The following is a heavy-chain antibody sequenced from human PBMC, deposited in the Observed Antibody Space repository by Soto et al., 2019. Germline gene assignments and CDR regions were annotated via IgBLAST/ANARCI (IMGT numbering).Heavy chain of an antibody. D-gene: IGHD2-2*01. V-gene: IGHV3-21*01. CDR1: GFAFNNYG. CDR3: AREDSIIIPAVSDF. Sequence: GGSLRLSCTVPGFAFNNYGINWVRQAPGKGLEWVSSISKSDYTYYSDSVKGRFTISRDNAKNSVSLQMNTLRVEDTAVYYCAREDSIIIPAVSDFWGQGTLVTVSS. J-gene: IGHJ4*02. CDR2: ISKSDYT.